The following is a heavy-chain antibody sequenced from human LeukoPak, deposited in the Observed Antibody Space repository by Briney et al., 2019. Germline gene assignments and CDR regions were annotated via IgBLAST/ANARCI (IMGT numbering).Heavy chain of an antibody. CDR2: INWNGGST. J-gene: IGHJ6*02. Sequence: GGALRLSCVASGFTFDYFEMRWVPQAPGKGLEWGSGINWNGGSTGYADSVKGRFTISRDNAKNSLYLQMNSLRAEDTALYYCNGYCSSASCYSDMDVWGQGTTVTVSS. V-gene: IGHV3-20*04. CDR1: GFTFDYFE. CDR3: NGYCSSASCYSDMDV. D-gene: IGHD2-2*02.